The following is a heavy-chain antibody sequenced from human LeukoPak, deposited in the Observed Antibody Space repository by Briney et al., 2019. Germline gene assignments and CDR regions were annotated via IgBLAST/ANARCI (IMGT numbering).Heavy chain of an antibody. D-gene: IGHD3-9*01. J-gene: IGHJ4*02. CDR3: ARSGTLTGYLF. CDR1: GGSISSYY. V-gene: IGHV4-59*01. CDR2: IYYSGNT. Sequence: SETLSLTCTVSGGSISSYYWSWIRQAPGKGLEWIGYIYYSGNTNYNPSLQSRVTISVDTSKNQFSLKLSSVTVADTAVYYCARSGTLTGYLFWGQGTLVTVSS.